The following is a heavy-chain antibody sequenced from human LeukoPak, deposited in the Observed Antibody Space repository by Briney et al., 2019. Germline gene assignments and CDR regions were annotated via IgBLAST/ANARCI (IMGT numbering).Heavy chain of an antibody. CDR2: ISDDGGKK. D-gene: IGHD4-17*01. J-gene: IGHJ4*02. Sequence: PGRSLRLSCAASGFPFSNYGMHWVRQAPGQGLEWVSSISDDGGKKYYADSVKGRFTISRGNSKNTLYLRMNSLRAEDTAVYYCARGAGGDLDYWGQGTLVTVSS. CDR3: ARGAGGDLDY. V-gene: IGHV3-30*03. CDR1: GFPFSNYG.